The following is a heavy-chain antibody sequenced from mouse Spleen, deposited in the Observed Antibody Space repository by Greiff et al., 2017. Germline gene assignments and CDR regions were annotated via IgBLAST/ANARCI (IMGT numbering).Heavy chain of an antibody. J-gene: IGHJ2*01. D-gene: IGHD4-1*01. CDR2: IDPSDSET. CDR1: GYTFTSYW. V-gene: IGHV1-52*01. Sequence: QVHVKQPGAELVRPGSSVKLSCKASGYTFTSYWMHWVKQRPIQGLEWIGNIDPSDSETHYNQKFKDKATLTVDKSSSTAYMQLSSLTSEDSAVYYCARWELYFDYWGQGTTLTVSS. CDR3: ARWELYFDY.